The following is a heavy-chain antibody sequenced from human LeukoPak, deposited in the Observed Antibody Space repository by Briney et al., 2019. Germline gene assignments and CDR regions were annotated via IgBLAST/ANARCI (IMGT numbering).Heavy chain of an antibody. CDR3: ASGDGYNFDY. Sequence: SETLSLTCTVSGGSISTTTYFWGWIRQPPGKGLEWIGSVYYSGSTYYNLSLKSRVTISVDTSKNQFSLKLSSVTAADTAVYYCASGDGYNFDYRGQGTLVTVSS. CDR1: GGSISTTTYF. D-gene: IGHD5-24*01. CDR2: VYYSGST. V-gene: IGHV4-39*07. J-gene: IGHJ4*02.